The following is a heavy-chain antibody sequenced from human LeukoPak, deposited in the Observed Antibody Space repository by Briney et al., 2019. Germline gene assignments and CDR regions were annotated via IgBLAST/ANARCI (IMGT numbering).Heavy chain of an antibody. V-gene: IGHV4-59*01. D-gene: IGHD6-19*01. Sequence: SETLSLTCTVSGGSISSYYWSWIRQPPGKGLEWIGYIYYSGSTNYNPSLKSRVTISVDTSKNQFSLKLSSVTAADTAVYYCARIAVAGTLSSRFDPWGQGTLVTVSS. CDR3: ARIAVAGTLSSRFDP. J-gene: IGHJ5*02. CDR2: IYYSGST. CDR1: GGSISSYY.